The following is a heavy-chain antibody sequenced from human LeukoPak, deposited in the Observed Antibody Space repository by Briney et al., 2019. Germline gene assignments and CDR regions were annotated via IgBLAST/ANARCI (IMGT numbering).Heavy chain of an antibody. D-gene: IGHD1-1*01. Sequence: SVKVSCKASGGTFSSYAISWVRQAPGQGLEWMGGIIPIFGTANYAQKFQGRVTITTDESTGTAYMELSSLRSEDTAVYYCARENREDNWNDGAFDIWGQGTMVTVSS. CDR2: IIPIFGTA. V-gene: IGHV1-69*05. CDR3: ARENREDNWNDGAFDI. J-gene: IGHJ3*02. CDR1: GGTFSSYA.